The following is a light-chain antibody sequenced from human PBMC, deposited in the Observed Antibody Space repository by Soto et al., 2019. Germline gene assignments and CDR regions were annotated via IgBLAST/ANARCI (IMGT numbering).Light chain of an antibody. J-gene: IGLJ1*01. Sequence: QLVLTQPPSMSGAPGQRVTISCTGSSSNIGAGYDVHWYQQLPGTAPKLLIYGNSNRPSGVPDRFSGSKSGTSASLAITGLQDEDEADYYCQSYDSSLSGVFGTGTKLTVL. CDR2: GNS. CDR1: SSNIGAGYD. V-gene: IGLV1-40*01. CDR3: QSYDSSLSGV.